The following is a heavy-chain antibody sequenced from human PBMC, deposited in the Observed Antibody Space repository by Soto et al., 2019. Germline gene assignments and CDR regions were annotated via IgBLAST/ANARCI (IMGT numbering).Heavy chain of an antibody. CDR1: GGSVSSGSYY. Sequence: SETLSLTCTVSGGSVSSGSYYWSWIRQPPGKGLEWIGYIYYSGSTNYNPSLKSRVTISVDTSKNQFSLKLSSVTAADTAVYYCARGAEWELPVPTLDYWGPGTLVTVSS. V-gene: IGHV4-61*01. CDR3: ARGAEWELPVPTLDY. J-gene: IGHJ4*02. D-gene: IGHD1-26*01. CDR2: IYYSGST.